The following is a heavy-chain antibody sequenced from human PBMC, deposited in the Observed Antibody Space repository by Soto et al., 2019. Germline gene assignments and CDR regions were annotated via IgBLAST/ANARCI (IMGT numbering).Heavy chain of an antibody. CDR1: GFSLTNAGLG. V-gene: IGHV2-26*01. D-gene: IGHD2-15*01. CDR3: ARAHEPYSVDH. J-gene: IGHJ4*02. Sequence: QVTLKESGPVLVKPTETLTLTCTVSGFSLTNAGLGVSWIRQPPGKALEWLAHIFSHDGKYYSRSLKDRLTISQDTSKSPVVLTMTNMDPVDTATYYCARAHEPYSVDHWGQGTLVTVSS. CDR2: IFSHDGK.